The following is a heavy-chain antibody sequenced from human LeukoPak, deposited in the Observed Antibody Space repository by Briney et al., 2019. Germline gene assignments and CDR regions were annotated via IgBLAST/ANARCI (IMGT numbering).Heavy chain of an antibody. Sequence: SVKVSCKASGGTFSSYAISWVRQAPGQGLEWMGGIIPIFGTANYAQKFQGRVTITADESTSIAYMELSSLRSEDTAVYYCARSVSGIAVAGSPHFDYWGRGTLVTVSS. J-gene: IGHJ4*02. CDR3: ARSVSGIAVAGSPHFDY. V-gene: IGHV1-69*13. D-gene: IGHD6-19*01. CDR1: GGTFSSYA. CDR2: IIPIFGTA.